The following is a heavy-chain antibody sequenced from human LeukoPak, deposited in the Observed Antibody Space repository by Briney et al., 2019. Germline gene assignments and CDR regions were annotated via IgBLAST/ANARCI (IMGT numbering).Heavy chain of an antibody. Sequence: SETLSLTCAVSGGSISSSNWWSWVRQPPGKGLEWIGSIYHSGSTYYNPSLKSRVTISVDTSKNQFSLKLSSVTAADTAVYYCARGRSSWSRWGFYFDCWGQGTLLTVSS. D-gene: IGHD6-13*01. V-gene: IGHV4-4*02. J-gene: IGHJ4*02. CDR3: ARGRSSWSRWGFYFDC. CDR2: IYHSGST. CDR1: GGSISSSNW.